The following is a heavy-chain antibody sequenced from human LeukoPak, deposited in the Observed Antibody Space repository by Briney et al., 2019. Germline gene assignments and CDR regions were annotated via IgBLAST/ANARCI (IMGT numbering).Heavy chain of an antibody. V-gene: IGHV5-10-1*01. CDR2: IDPSDSYT. Sequence: GESLKISCKGSGYSFPSYWISWVRQMPGKGLEWMGRIDPSDSYTNYSPSFQGHVTISADKSISTAYLQWSSLKASDTAMYYCARLRGETYYEPTTNDYWGQGTLVTVSS. CDR1: GYSFPSYW. J-gene: IGHJ4*02. CDR3: ARLRGETYYEPTTNDY. D-gene: IGHD3-3*01.